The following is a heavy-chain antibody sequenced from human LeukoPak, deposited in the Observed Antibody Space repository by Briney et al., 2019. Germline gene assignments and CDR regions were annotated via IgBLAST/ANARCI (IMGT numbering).Heavy chain of an antibody. CDR2: ISSSGSII. J-gene: IGHJ4*02. Sequence: GGSLRLSCAASGFTFSNAWMSWVRQAPGKGLEWVSHISSSGSIIDYADSVKGRFTISRDNAKNSLYLQMNSLRAEDTAVYYCTRQAGGNWGQGTLVTVSS. CDR1: GFTFSNAW. D-gene: IGHD1-26*01. V-gene: IGHV3-11*04. CDR3: TRQAGGN.